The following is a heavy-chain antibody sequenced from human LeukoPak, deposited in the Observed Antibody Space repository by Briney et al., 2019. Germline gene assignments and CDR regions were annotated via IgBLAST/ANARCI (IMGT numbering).Heavy chain of an antibody. D-gene: IGHD3-22*01. J-gene: IGHJ4*02. CDR2: ISGSGGST. CDR1: GFTFSSYA. CDR3: AKDPTYYYDSSGYYLDY. Sequence: PGGSLRLSCAASGFTFSSYAMSWVRQAPGKGLEWVSAISGSGGSTYYADSVKGRFTISRANSKNTLYLQMNSLRAEDTAVYSCAKDPTYYYDSSGYYLDYWGQGTLVTVSS. V-gene: IGHV3-23*01.